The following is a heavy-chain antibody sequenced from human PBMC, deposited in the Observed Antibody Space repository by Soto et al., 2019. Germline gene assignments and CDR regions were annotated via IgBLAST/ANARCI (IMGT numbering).Heavy chain of an antibody. CDR2: ISYDGNNR. J-gene: IGHJ4*02. Sequence: QVQLVDSGGGVVQPGRSLGLSCAASGFTFNNYALHWVRQAPGKGLEWVAVISYDGNNRYYADSVKGRFTVSRDNSKNTLSLQMNSLRTEDTAVYYCAYDTSGYFDYWGQGTLVTVSS. D-gene: IGHD3-22*01. V-gene: IGHV3-30-3*01. CDR3: AYDTSGYFDY. CDR1: GFTFNNYA.